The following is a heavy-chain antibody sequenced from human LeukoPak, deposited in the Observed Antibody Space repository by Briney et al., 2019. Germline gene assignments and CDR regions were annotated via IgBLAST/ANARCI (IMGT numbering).Heavy chain of an antibody. CDR3: ARVLYDYVWGSYRQTYYFDY. CDR1: GGSFSGYY. Sequence: SETLSLTCAVYGGSFSGYYWSWIRQPPGKGLEWIGEINHSGSTNYNPSLKSRVTISVDTSKNQFSLKLSSVTAADTAVYYCARVLYDYVWGSYRQTYYFDYWGQGTLVTVSS. CDR2: INHSGST. V-gene: IGHV4-34*01. J-gene: IGHJ4*02. D-gene: IGHD3-16*02.